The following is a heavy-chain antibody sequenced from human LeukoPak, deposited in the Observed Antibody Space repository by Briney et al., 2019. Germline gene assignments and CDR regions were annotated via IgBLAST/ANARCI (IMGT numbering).Heavy chain of an antibody. CDR2: ISYDGSNK. Sequence: KPGGSLRLSCAASGFTFSSYSMNWVRQAPGKGLEWVAVISYDGSNKYYADSVKGRFTISRDNSKNTLYLQMNSLRAEDTAVYYCANRATVDYWGQGTLVTVSS. V-gene: IGHV3-30*18. CDR3: ANRATVDY. CDR1: GFTFSSYS. J-gene: IGHJ4*02. D-gene: IGHD1-26*01.